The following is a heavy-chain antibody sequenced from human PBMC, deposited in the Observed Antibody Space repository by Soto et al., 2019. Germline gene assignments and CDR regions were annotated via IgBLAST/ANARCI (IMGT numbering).Heavy chain of an antibody. CDR3: ARDGRGFYDFWTRASNAFDI. CDR2: IKQDGSEK. V-gene: IGHV3-7*03. Sequence: SXRLSCASSGFTFSSYWMSWVRQAPVNGLEWVANIKQDGSEKYYVDSVKGRFTISRDNAKNSLYLQMNSLRAEDTAVYYCARDGRGFYDFWTRASNAFDIWGQGTMVTVSS. J-gene: IGHJ3*02. D-gene: IGHD3-3*01. CDR1: GFTFSSYW.